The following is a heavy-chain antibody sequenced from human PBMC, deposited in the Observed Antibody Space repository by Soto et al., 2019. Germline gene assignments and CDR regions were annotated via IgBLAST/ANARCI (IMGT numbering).Heavy chain of an antibody. V-gene: IGHV1-3*01. CDR2: INAGNGNT. CDR1: GYTFTSYA. J-gene: IGHJ6*02. CDR3: ARGPTWLRYYYGMDV. D-gene: IGHD5-18*01. Sequence: GASVKVSCKASGYTFTSYAMHWVRQAPGQRLEWMGWINAGNGNTKYSQKFQGRVTITRDTSASTAYMELSSLRSEDTAVYYCARGPTWLRYYYGMDVWGQGTTVTVSS.